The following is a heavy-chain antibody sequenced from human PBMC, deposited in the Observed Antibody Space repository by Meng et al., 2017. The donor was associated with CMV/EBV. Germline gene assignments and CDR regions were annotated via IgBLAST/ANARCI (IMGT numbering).Heavy chain of an antibody. CDR2: ISSSGSTI. D-gene: IGHD3-3*01. Sequence: GGSLRLSCAASGFTFSDYYMSWIRQAPGKGLEWVSYISSSGSTIYYADSVKGRFTISRDHAKNSLYLQMNSLRAEDTAVYYCARNDHDFWSGYSYGMDVWGQGTTVTVSS. J-gene: IGHJ6*02. V-gene: IGHV3-11*04. CDR1: GFTFSDYY. CDR3: ARNDHDFWSGYSYGMDV.